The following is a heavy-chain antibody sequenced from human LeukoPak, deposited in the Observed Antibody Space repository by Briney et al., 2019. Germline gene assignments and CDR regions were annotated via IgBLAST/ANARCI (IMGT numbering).Heavy chain of an antibody. J-gene: IGHJ4*02. V-gene: IGHV4-31*03. D-gene: IGHD3-3*01. CDR1: GGSISSGGYY. Sequence: SETLSLTCTVSGGSISSGGYYWSWIRQHPGKGLEWIGYIYYSGSTYYNPSLKSRVTISVDTSKNQFSLKLSSVTAADTAVYYCARFLDFWSGYSSFDYWGQGALVTVSS. CDR2: IYYSGST. CDR3: ARFLDFWSGYSSFDY.